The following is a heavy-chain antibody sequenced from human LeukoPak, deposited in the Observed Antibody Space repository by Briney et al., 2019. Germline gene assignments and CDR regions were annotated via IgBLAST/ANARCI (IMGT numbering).Heavy chain of an antibody. CDR1: GGSFSTYY. D-gene: IGHD3-10*01. V-gene: IGHV4-34*01. CDR3: AKDWGYHFASGSSYLDY. J-gene: IGHJ4*02. Sequence: SETLSLTCSVYGGSFSTYYWSWIRQPPGKGLELVGEINHSGSTNYNPSLKSRVTISIDTSKNQFSLKLTSVTAADTAVYYCAKDWGYHFASGSSYLDYWGQGVLVTVSS. CDR2: INHSGST.